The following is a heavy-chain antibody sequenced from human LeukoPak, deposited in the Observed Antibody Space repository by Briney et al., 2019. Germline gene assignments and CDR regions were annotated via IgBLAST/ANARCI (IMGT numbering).Heavy chain of an antibody. CDR3: ARVFAYCGGDCYLDY. CDR1: GGSISSYY. Sequence: KPSETLSLTCTVSGGSISSYYWSWIRQPPGKGLEWIGYIYYSGSTNYNPSLKSRVTISVDTSKNQFSLKLSSVTAANTAVYYCARVFAYCGGDCYLDYWGQGTLVTVSS. CDR2: IYYSGST. V-gene: IGHV4-59*01. D-gene: IGHD2-21*02. J-gene: IGHJ4*02.